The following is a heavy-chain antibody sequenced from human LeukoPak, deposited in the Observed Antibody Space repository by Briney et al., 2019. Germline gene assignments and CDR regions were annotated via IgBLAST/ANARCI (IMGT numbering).Heavy chain of an antibody. J-gene: IGHJ5*02. CDR2: IYYSGST. CDR1: GGSISTYY. V-gene: IGHV4-59*08. Sequence: SETLSLTCTVAGGSISTYYWSSLRQPPGQGLEWIGYIYYSGSTNYNPSLKSRVTISVDTSKNQFSLKLSSVTAADTAVYYCARGAYSRMAYNWFDPWGQGTLVTVSS. D-gene: IGHD6-13*01. CDR3: ARGAYSRMAYNWFDP.